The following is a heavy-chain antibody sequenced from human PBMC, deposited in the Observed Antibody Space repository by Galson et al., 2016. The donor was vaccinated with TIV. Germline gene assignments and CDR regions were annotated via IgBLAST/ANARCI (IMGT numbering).Heavy chain of an antibody. CDR2: TYCRSRCYY. CDR3: ARAAGRNGATCHATCESFDF. V-gene: IGHV6-1*01. Sequence: AISGDSVSSNSAAWNWIRQSPSRGLEWLGRTYCRSRCYYDYAVSVKSRITIESDTSKSQFSLQLNSVTSEDTAVYYCARAAGRNGATCHATCESFDFWGQGTKVTVSS. J-gene: IGHJ3*01. CDR1: GDSVSSNSAA. D-gene: IGHD3-10*01.